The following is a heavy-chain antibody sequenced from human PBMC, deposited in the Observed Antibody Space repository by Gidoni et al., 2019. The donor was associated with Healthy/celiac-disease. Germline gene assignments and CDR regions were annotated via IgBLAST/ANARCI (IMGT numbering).Heavy chain of an antibody. D-gene: IGHD3-10*01. Sequence: QVQLVVSWGGVVQPGRSLRLSCAASGFTFSSYGIHWVRQAPGKGLGWVAVKWDEGSNKYYAESVKGRFTISRDNSKNTLYLQMNSLRAEDTAVYYCARDGLSGFGELAYSYYYYGMDVWGQGTTVTVSS. CDR3: ARDGLSGFGELAYSYYYYGMDV. CDR2: KWDEGSNK. J-gene: IGHJ6*02. V-gene: IGHV3-33*01. CDR1: GFTFSSYG.